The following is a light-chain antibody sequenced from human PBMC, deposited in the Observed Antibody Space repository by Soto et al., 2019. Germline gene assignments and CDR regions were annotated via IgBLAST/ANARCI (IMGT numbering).Light chain of an antibody. V-gene: IGKV3D-15*01. CDR3: QPLNDWPRSLT. CDR1: QTVDNN. CDR2: GAS. Sequence: EIVMTQSPATLSVSPGERATLSCRASQTVDNNLAWYQQKPGQAPSLLIFGASTRATGVPARFSGNGFGTELTLTISSLQSEDFAVYLCQPLNDWPRSLTFGGGTKVEIK. J-gene: IGKJ4*01.